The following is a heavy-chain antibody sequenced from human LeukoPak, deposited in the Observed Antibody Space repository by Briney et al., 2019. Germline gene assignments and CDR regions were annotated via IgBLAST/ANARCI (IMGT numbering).Heavy chain of an antibody. V-gene: IGHV1-18*01. CDR3: ARDLEYGSGSSPDY. CDR1: GYTFTNHG. D-gene: IGHD3-10*01. Sequence: ASVKVSCKASGYTFTNHGISWVRQAPGQGLEWMGWISPYNGNTNYAQKLQGRVTMTTDTSTTTSYMELRSLRSDDTAVYYCARDLEYGSGSSPDYWGQGTLVTVSS. CDR2: ISPYNGNT. J-gene: IGHJ4*02.